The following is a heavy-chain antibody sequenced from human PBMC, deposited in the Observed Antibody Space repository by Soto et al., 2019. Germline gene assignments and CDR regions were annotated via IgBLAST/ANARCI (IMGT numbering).Heavy chain of an antibody. CDR3: ARAAIRYYYYGMDV. V-gene: IGHV3-74*01. D-gene: IGHD5-18*01. CDR1: GFTFSSYW. Sequence: GGSLRLSXAASGFTFSSYWMHWVRQAPGKGLVWVSRINSDGSSTSYADSVKGRFTISRDNAKNTLYLQMNSLRAEDTAVYYCARAAIRYYYYGMDVWGQGTTVTVSS. J-gene: IGHJ6*02. CDR2: INSDGSST.